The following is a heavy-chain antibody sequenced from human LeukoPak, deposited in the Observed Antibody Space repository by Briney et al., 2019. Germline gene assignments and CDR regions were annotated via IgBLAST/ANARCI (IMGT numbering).Heavy chain of an antibody. CDR3: ARGYHILTGYYDFDY. CDR1: EYTFTSYY. CDR2: INPSGGST. Sequence: EASVKVSCKASEYTFTSYYMHWVRQAPGQGLEWMGIINPSGGSTSYAQKFQGRVTMTRDTSTSTVYMELSSLRSEDTAVYYCARGYHILTGYYDFDYWGQGTLVTVSS. D-gene: IGHD3-9*01. J-gene: IGHJ4*02. V-gene: IGHV1-46*01.